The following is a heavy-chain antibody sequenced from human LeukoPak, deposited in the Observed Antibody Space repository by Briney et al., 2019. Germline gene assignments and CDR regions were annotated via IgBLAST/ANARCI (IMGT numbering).Heavy chain of an antibody. CDR1: GGSISTYY. D-gene: IGHD3-22*01. Sequence: SETLSLTCTVSGGSISTYYWSWIRQPAGKGLEWIGRIFTSGSITYNPSLKSRVTMSVDTSKSQFSLKLSSVTAADTAVYYCARDRYYYDRSGYHSDFDFWGQGARVTVSS. CDR2: IFTSGSI. CDR3: ARDRYYYDRSGYHSDFDF. V-gene: IGHV4-4*07. J-gene: IGHJ4*02.